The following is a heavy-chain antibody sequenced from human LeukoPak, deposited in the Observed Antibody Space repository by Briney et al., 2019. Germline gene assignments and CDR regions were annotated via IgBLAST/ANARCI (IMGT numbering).Heavy chain of an antibody. Sequence: ASVKVSCKASGYTFTSYAMHWVRQAPGQRLEWMGWINAGNGNTKYSQKFQGRVTITRDTSASTAYMELSSLRSEDTAVYYCARDIWFGELPDYWGQGTLVTVSS. V-gene: IGHV1-3*01. D-gene: IGHD3-10*01. CDR2: INAGNGNT. CDR3: ARDIWFGELPDY. J-gene: IGHJ4*02. CDR1: GYTFTSYA.